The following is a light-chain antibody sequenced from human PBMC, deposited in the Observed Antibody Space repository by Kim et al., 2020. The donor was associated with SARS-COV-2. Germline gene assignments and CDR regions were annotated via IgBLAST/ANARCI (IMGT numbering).Light chain of an antibody. CDR2: AAS. CDR1: EGISNF. Sequence: RVTITCRASEGISNFLAWYQQRPGKVPKVLIYAASTLQSGVPSRFSGSGSGTEFTLTISSLQPEDVATYYCQKYNSDPQTFGQGTKVDIK. V-gene: IGKV1-27*01. J-gene: IGKJ1*01. CDR3: QKYNSDPQT.